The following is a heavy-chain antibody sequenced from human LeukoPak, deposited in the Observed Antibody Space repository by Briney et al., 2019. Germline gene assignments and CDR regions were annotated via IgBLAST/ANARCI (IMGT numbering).Heavy chain of an antibody. CDR1: GFTFSSYS. CDR2: ISSSSSYI. CDR3: ARVAGGAPFDY. Sequence: GGFLRLSCAASGFTFSSYSMSWVRQAPGKGLEWVSSISSSSSYIYYADSVKGRFTISRDNAKNSLYLQMNSLRAEDTAVYYCARVAGGAPFDYWGQGTLVTVSS. D-gene: IGHD1-26*01. V-gene: IGHV3-21*01. J-gene: IGHJ4*02.